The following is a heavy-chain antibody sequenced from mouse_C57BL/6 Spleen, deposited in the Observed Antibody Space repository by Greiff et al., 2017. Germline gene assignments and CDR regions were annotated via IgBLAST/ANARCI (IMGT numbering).Heavy chain of an antibody. CDR1: GYAFSSSW. CDR2: IYPGDGDT. Sequence: QVQLQQSGPELVKPGASVKISCKASGYAFSSSWMNWVKPRPGKGLEWIGRIYPGDGDTNYNGKFKGKATLTAAKSSSTAYMQLSSLTSEDSAVYFCARWDGSEDYYAMDYGGQGTSVTVSS. V-gene: IGHV1-82*01. CDR3: ARWDGSEDYYAMDY. D-gene: IGHD1-1*01. J-gene: IGHJ4*01.